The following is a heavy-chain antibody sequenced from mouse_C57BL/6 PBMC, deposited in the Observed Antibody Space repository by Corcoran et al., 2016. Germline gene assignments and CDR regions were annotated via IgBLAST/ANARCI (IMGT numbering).Heavy chain of an antibody. V-gene: IGHV9-3*01. CDR3: ARYGYDDAMDY. D-gene: IGHD2-2*01. Sequence: QIQLVQSGPELKKPGETVKISCKASGYTFTTYGMSWVKQAPGKGLKWMGWINPYSGVPTYADDFKGRFAFSLETSASTAYLQLNNLKNEDTATYFCARYGYDDAMDYWGQGTSVTVSS. CDR1: GYTFTTYG. J-gene: IGHJ4*01. CDR2: INPYSGVP.